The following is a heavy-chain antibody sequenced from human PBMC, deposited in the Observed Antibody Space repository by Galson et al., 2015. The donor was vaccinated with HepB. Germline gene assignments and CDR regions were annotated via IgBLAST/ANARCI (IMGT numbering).Heavy chain of an antibody. V-gene: IGHV1-18*01. CDR1: GYTFTSYG. D-gene: IGHD5-12*01. J-gene: IGHJ2*01. CDR2: ISAYNGNT. Sequence: SVKVSCKASGYTFTSYGISWVRQAPGQGLEWMGWISAYNGNTNYAQKLQGRVTMTTDTSTSTAYMELRSLRSDGTAVYYCARDGAVATIRDWYFDLWGRGTLVIVSS. CDR3: ARDGAVATIRDWYFDL.